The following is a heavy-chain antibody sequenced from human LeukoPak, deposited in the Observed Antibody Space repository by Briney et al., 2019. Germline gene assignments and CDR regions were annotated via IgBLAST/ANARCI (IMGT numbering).Heavy chain of an antibody. CDR2: IIPIFGTA. CDR3: ARARDGYSRYFDY. CDR1: RGTFSSYA. D-gene: IGHD5-24*01. J-gene: IGHJ4*02. Sequence: SVKVSCKASRGTFSSYAISWVRQAPGQGLEWMGGIIPIFGTANYVQKFQGRVTITTDESTSTAYMELSSLRSEDTAVYYCARARDGYSRYFDYWGQGTLVTVSS. V-gene: IGHV1-69*05.